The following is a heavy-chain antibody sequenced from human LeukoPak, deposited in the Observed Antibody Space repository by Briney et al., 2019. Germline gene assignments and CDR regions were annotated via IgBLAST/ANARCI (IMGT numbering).Heavy chain of an antibody. D-gene: IGHD3-22*01. Sequence: GGSLRLSCAASGFTFSSYAMSWVRQAPGKGLEWVSAISGSGGSTYYAGSVKGRFTISRDNSKNTLYLQMNSLRAEDTAVYYCAKGAQWEGSSGYYYYFDYWGQGTLVTVSS. CDR1: GFTFSSYA. V-gene: IGHV3-23*01. CDR2: ISGSGGST. J-gene: IGHJ4*02. CDR3: AKGAQWEGSSGYYYYFDY.